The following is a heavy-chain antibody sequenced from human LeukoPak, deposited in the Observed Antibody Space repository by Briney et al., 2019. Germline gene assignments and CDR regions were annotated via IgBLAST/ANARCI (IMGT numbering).Heavy chain of an antibody. CDR2: IYYSGST. CDR3: ARHGYYDAFDI. J-gene: IGHJ3*02. Sequence: SETLSFTCTVSGGSISSSSYYWGWIRQPPGKGLEWIGSIYYSGSTYYNPSLKSRVTISVDTSKNQFSLKLSSVTAADTAVYYCARHGYYDAFDIWGQGTMVTVSS. D-gene: IGHD2-15*01. V-gene: IGHV4-39*01. CDR1: GGSISSSSYY.